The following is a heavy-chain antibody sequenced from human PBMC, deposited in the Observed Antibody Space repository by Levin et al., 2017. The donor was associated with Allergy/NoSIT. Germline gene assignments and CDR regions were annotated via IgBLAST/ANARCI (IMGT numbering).Heavy chain of an antibody. CDR2: INHSGST. J-gene: IGHJ4*02. D-gene: IGHD6-13*01. Sequence: ESLKISCAVYGGSFSGYYWSWIRQPPGKGLEWIGEINHSGSTNYNPSLKSRVTISVDTSKNQFSLKLSSVTAADTAVYYCARHIAAAGLFDYWGQGTLVTVSS. V-gene: IGHV4-34*01. CDR1: GGSFSGYY. CDR3: ARHIAAAGLFDY.